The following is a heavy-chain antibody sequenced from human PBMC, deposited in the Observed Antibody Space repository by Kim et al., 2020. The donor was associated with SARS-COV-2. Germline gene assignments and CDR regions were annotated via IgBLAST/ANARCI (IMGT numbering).Heavy chain of an antibody. CDR2: IYYSGST. CDR1: GGSISTTSYY. Sequence: SETLSLTCTVSGGSISTTSYYWGWVRQPPGKGLEWIASIYYSGSTYYNPSLKSRVTISVDTSKSQFSLNLSSVTAADTAVYYCARQMYYYGSGMAYCFDHWGQGTLVTVSS. CDR3: ARQMYYYGSGMAYCFDH. V-gene: IGHV4-39*01. D-gene: IGHD3-10*01. J-gene: IGHJ4*02.